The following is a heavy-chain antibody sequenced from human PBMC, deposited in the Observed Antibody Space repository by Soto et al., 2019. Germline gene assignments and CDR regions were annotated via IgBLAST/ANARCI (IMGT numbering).Heavy chain of an antibody. CDR2: ISGSGSSI. CDR1: GFTFSSCA. CDR3: ARDRVVAGYCSSTSCSSSMHV. J-gene: IGHJ6*02. Sequence: GGSLRLSCAASGFTFSSCAMGWVRQAPGKGLEWVSYISGSGSSIYYADSVKGRFTISRDNAKNALYLQMNSLRAEDTAVYYCARDRVVAGYCSSTSCSSSMHVWGQGSTVTVSS. D-gene: IGHD2-2*01. V-gene: IGHV3-48*04.